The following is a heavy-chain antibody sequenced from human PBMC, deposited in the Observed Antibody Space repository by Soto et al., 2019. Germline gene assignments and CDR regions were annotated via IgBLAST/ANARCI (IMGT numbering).Heavy chain of an antibody. CDR3: ARDLRGVGYYDSSGYYDWFDP. CDR2: IIPIFGTA. J-gene: IGHJ5*02. CDR1: AYSFSSYG. V-gene: IGHV1-69*13. D-gene: IGHD3-22*01. Sequence: SVKVSCKASAYSFSSYGISWVRQAPGQGLEWMGGIIPIFGTANYAQKFQGRVTITADESTSTAYMELSSLRSEDTAVYYCARDLRGVGYYDSSGYYDWFDPWGQGTLVTVSS.